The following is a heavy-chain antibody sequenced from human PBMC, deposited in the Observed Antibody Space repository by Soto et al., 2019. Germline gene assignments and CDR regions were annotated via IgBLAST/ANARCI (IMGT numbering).Heavy chain of an antibody. D-gene: IGHD2-2*01. V-gene: IGHV1-18*01. CDR3: AWNRYCSSTSCTGYMDV. CDR1: GYTFTSYG. Sequence: QVQLLQSGAEVKKPGASVKVSCKASGYTFTSYGISWVRQAPGQGLEWMGWISAYNGNTNYAQKLQGRVTMTTDTSTSTAYMELRSLRSDDTAVYYCAWNRYCSSTSCTGYMDVWGKGTTVTVSS. J-gene: IGHJ6*03. CDR2: ISAYNGNT.